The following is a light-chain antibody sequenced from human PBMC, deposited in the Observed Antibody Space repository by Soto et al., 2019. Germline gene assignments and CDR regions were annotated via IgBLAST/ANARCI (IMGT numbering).Light chain of an antibody. Sequence: QSVLTQPPSVSGAPGQRVTISCTGSSSNIGAGYDVHWYQQLPGTAPKLLIYGNTNRPSGVPDRFSGSKSGTSASLAITGLLAEDEADYYCHSYDSGLGVFGGATKLTVL. CDR2: GNT. V-gene: IGLV1-40*01. CDR1: SSNIGAGYD. CDR3: HSYDSGLGV. J-gene: IGLJ2*01.